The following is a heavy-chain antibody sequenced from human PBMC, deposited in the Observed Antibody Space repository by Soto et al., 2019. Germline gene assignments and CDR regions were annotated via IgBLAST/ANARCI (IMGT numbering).Heavy chain of an antibody. CDR2: INAGNGNT. Sequence: ASVQVSCKASGYSFTSYAIYWVRQAHGQRLEWMGWINAGNGNTKYSQKLQGRVTFTGDTSASTAYMELSSLRSEDTAVYFCARGVENIVVVLDVFGYYGMDVWGQGTTVTVSS. J-gene: IGHJ6*02. CDR1: GYSFTSYA. V-gene: IGHV1-3*01. D-gene: IGHD2-2*01. CDR3: ARGVENIVVVLDVFGYYGMDV.